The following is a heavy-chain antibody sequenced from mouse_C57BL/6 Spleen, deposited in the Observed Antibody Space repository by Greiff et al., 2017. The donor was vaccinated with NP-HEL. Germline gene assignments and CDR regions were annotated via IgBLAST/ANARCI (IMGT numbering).Heavy chain of an antibody. CDR2: ISSGSSTI. D-gene: IGHD4-1*01. J-gene: IGHJ3*01. CDR3: ARELTGTGRFAY. V-gene: IGHV5-17*01. CDR1: GFTFSDYG. Sequence: DVKLVESGGGLVKPGGSLKLSCAASGFTFSDYGMHWVRQAPEKGLEWVAYISSGSSTIYYADTVKGRFTISRDNAKNTLFLQMTSLRSEDTAMYYCARELTGTGRFAYWGQGTLVTVSA.